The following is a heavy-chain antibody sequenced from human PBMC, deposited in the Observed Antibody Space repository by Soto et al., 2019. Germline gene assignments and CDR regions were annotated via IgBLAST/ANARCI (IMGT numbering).Heavy chain of an antibody. CDR2: IKSKPAGGAI. Sequence: GSLRLSCAGSGFTFSNAWMNWVRQAPGKGLEWVGRIKSKPAGGAIDYAAPVQGRFTISRDDAKNMVYLQMNGLKPEDTAVYYCVTGGYFLDYWGQGTPVTVSS. J-gene: IGHJ4*02. V-gene: IGHV3-15*07. CDR1: GFTFSNAW. D-gene: IGHD2-21*01. CDR3: VTGGYFLDY.